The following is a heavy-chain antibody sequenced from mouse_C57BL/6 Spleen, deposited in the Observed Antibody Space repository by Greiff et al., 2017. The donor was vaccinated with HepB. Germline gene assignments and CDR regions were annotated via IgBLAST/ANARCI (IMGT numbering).Heavy chain of an antibody. CDR1: GFTFSSYA. CDR2: ISSGGDYI. D-gene: IGHD4-1*01. CDR3: TRAGWDGAYFDY. Sequence: EVKLQESGEGLVKPGGSLKLSCAASGFTFSSYAMSWVRQTPEKRLEWVAYISSGGDYIYYADTVKGRFTISRDNARNTLYLQMSSLKSEDTAMYYCTRAGWDGAYFDYWGQGTTLTVSS. V-gene: IGHV5-9-1*02. J-gene: IGHJ2*01.